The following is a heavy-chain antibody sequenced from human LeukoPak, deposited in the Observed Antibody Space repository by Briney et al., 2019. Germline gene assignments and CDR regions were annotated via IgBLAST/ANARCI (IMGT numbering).Heavy chain of an antibody. V-gene: IGHV3-21*01. CDR2: ISSSSSYI. J-gene: IGHJ4*02. Sequence: GGSLRLSCAASGFTFSSYSMNWVRQAPGKGLEWVSSISSSSSYIYYADSVKGRFTISRDNAKNSLYLQMNSLRAEDTAAYYCARSFLSIAAAATDYWGQGTLVTVSP. CDR3: ARSFLSIAAAATDY. CDR1: GFTFSSYS. D-gene: IGHD6-13*01.